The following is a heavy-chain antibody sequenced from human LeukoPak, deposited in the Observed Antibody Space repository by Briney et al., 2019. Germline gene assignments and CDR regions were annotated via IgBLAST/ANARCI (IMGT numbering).Heavy chain of an antibody. J-gene: IGHJ4*02. CDR1: GFTFSSYG. CDR3: ARGAGYNYPYYFDY. Sequence: GGSLRLSCAASGFTFSSYGMHWVRQAPGKGLEWVAVIYGGGNIYYADSVKGRFTISRDNSKNTLYLQMNSLRAEDTAVYYCARGAGYNYPYYFDYWGQGTLVTVSS. CDR2: IYGGGNI. D-gene: IGHD5-24*01. V-gene: IGHV3-NL1*01.